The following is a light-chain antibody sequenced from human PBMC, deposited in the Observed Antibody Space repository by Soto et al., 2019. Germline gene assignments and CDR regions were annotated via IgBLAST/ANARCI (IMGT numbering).Light chain of an antibody. J-gene: IGKJ4*01. CDR2: DAS. Sequence: DIQMTQSPSSLSASVGDRVTITCQASQDISNYLNWYQQKPGKAHKLLIYDASNLETGVPSRFSGSGSGTDFTFTISSLQPEDIATYYCQQYDNPPLTFGGGTKVEIK. CDR3: QQYDNPPLT. CDR1: QDISNY. V-gene: IGKV1-33*01.